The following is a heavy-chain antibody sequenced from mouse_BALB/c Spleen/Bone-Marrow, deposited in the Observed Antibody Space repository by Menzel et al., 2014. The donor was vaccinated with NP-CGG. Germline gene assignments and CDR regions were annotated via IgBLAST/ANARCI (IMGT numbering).Heavy chain of an antibody. CDR1: GYTFTNYV. V-gene: IGHV1-14*01. D-gene: IGHD1-1*01. CDR2: INPYNDGT. CDR3: ARRPSFYGSSYGAMDY. Sequence: EVQLQQSGPELEKPGASVKISCKASGYTFTNYVMHWVKQKPGQGLEWIGYINPYNDGTKYNEKFKGKATLTSDKSSGTAYMELSSLTSEDSAVYYCARRPSFYGSSYGAMDYWGQGTSVTVSS. J-gene: IGHJ4*01.